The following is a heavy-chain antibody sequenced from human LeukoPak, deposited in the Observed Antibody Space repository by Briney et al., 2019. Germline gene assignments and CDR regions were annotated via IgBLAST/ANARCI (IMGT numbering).Heavy chain of an antibody. CDR1: GFTVSSNY. V-gene: IGHV3-53*01. D-gene: IGHD4-17*01. CDR2: IYSGGST. CDR3: ARALYGDYGIFDY. Sequence: GGSLRLSCAASGFTVSSNYMTWVRQAPGKGLEWVTVIYSGGSTYYADSVKGRFTISRDDSKNTLYLQMNSLRAEDTAVYCCARALYGDYGIFDYWGQGTLVSVSS. J-gene: IGHJ4*02.